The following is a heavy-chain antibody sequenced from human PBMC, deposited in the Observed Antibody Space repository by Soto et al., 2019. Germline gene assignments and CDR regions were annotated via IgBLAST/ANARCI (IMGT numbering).Heavy chain of an antibody. CDR1: GYTCTGYH. Sequence: QVQLVQSGAEVKKPGASVKVSCKASGYTCTGYHLHWVRQAPGQGLEWMGWINPNSGGTNYSQKFQGWVTMTRDTSISTAYMERSRLRSDDTAVYYGARAPGSGIYYPLDFWGQGTLVTVSS. V-gene: IGHV1-2*04. CDR3: ARAPGSGIYYPLDF. D-gene: IGHD3-10*01. CDR2: INPNSGGT. J-gene: IGHJ4*02.